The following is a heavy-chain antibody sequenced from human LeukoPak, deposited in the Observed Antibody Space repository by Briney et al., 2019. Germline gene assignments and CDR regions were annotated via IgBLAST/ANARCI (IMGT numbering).Heavy chain of an antibody. J-gene: IGHJ4*02. D-gene: IGHD3-10*01. CDR3: ARLGYGSGSYSEYYFDY. Sequence: SETLSLTCIVSGGSISSSSYYWGWIRQPPGKGLEWIGSIYYSGSTYYNPSLKSRVTISVDTSKNQFSLKLSSVTAADTAVYYCARLGYGSGSYSEYYFDYWGQGTLVTVSS. V-gene: IGHV4-39*01. CDR2: IYYSGST. CDR1: GGSISSSSYY.